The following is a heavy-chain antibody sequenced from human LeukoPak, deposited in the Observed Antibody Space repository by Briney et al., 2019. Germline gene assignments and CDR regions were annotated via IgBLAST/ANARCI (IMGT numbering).Heavy chain of an antibody. J-gene: IGHJ4*02. Sequence: GGSLRLSCAASGFTFSSYEMNWIRQAPGKGLEWVSYISSSGSTIYYADSVKGRFTISRDNAKNSLYLQMNSLRAEDTAVYYCARAYYDSSGFFSFDYWGQGTLVTVSS. V-gene: IGHV3-48*03. D-gene: IGHD3-22*01. CDR3: ARAYYDSSGFFSFDY. CDR2: ISSSGSTI. CDR1: GFTFSSYE.